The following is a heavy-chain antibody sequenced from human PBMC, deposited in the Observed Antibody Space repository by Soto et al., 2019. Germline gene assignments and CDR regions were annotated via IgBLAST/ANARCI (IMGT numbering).Heavy chain of an antibody. CDR3: ASQSSEWLLFAS. D-gene: IGHD5-12*01. V-gene: IGHV3-48*01. Sequence: ESGGGLVQPGGSLRLSCAASGFTFSSYSMNWVRQAPGKGLEWVSYISSSSSTIYYADSVKGRLTISRDNAKNSLYLQMNSLRAEDTAVYYCASQSSEWLLFASWGQGTLVTVSS. J-gene: IGHJ4*02. CDR2: ISSSSSTI. CDR1: GFTFSSYS.